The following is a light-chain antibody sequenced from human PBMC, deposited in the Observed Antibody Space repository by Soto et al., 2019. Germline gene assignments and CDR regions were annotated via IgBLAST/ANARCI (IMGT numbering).Light chain of an antibody. J-gene: IGKJ1*01. CDR2: SAS. CDR1: QSIISD. V-gene: IGKV3-15*01. CDR3: QQYNDWPRT. Sequence: EVVMTQSPATLSVSPGETATLSCRASQSIISDLAWYQQKPGQSPRLLIYSASTRATGIPARFSGSGFGTEFRLIISRLQSEDFAVYYCQQYNDWPRTFGQGTRVEIK.